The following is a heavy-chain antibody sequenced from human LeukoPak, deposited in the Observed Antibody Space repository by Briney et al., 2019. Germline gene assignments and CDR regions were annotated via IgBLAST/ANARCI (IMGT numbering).Heavy chain of an antibody. CDR3: ARAAGHYFDY. D-gene: IGHD3-10*01. V-gene: IGHV3-21*01. CDR2: ITSTSSDL. Sequence: GVALRLSCAAAGFSFKSYSMNWLRQAPGKGLEWVSFITSTSSDLFYADSVKGRITLSRDNARNSLYLQMKNLGAEDTAVYYCARAAGHYFDYWGQGGLVTVSS. CDR1: GFSFKSYS. J-gene: IGHJ4*02.